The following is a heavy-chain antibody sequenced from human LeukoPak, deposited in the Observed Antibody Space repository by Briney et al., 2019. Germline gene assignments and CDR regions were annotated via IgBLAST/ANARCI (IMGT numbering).Heavy chain of an antibody. CDR2: ISGSGGST. Sequence: GGSLRLSCAASGFTFSSYAMSWVRQAPGKGLEWVSAISGSGGSTYYADSVKGRFTISRDNSKNTLYLQMNSLRAEDTAVYYCAKMRIAAAGRAYYYMDVWGKGTTVTVSS. CDR1: GFTFSSYA. D-gene: IGHD6-13*01. CDR3: AKMRIAAAGRAYYYMDV. J-gene: IGHJ6*03. V-gene: IGHV3-23*01.